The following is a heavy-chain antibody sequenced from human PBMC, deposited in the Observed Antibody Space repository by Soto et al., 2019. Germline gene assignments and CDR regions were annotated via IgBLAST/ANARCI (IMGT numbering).Heavy chain of an antibody. CDR2: IYYSGST. CDR1: GGSISSGDYY. J-gene: IGHJ4*02. V-gene: IGHV4-30-4*01. D-gene: IGHD6-13*01. CDR3: ARDGAAAGTGY. Sequence: ASETLSLTCTVSGGSISSGDYYWSWIRQPPGKGLEWIGYIYYSGSTYYNPSLKSRVTISVDTSKNQFSLKLSSVTAADTAVYYCARDGAAAGTGYWGQGTLVTVSS.